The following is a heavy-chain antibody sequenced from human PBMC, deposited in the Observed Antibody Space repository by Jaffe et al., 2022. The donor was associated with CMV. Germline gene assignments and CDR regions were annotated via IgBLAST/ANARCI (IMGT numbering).Heavy chain of an antibody. J-gene: IGHJ6*03. CDR3: VRDWGVGINHYYFYYMDV. CDR2: ISASATIT. CDR1: GFTFSNNA. V-gene: IGHV3-23*04. D-gene: IGHD3-16*01. Sequence: EVQLVESGGGTVQPGGSLRLSCVGSGFTFSNNAIIWVRQSPGKGLEWVSAISASATITYYTVSVKGRFTISRDNSKNTVYLEMNGLTAEDTAVYFCVRDWGVGINHYYFYYMDVWGKGTTVTVSS.